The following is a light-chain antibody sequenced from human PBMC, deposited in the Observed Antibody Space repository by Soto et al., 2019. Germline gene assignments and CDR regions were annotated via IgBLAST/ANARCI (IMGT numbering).Light chain of an antibody. CDR2: AAS. Sequence: DIQMTQSPSSLSASVGDRVTITCRASQSISSYLNWYQQKPGKAPKLLIYAASSLQSGVPSRFSGSGSETDFTVTISSLQPEDYATYYCQQSYSTPLTFGGGTKVEIK. CDR3: QQSYSTPLT. V-gene: IGKV1-39*01. J-gene: IGKJ4*01. CDR1: QSISSY.